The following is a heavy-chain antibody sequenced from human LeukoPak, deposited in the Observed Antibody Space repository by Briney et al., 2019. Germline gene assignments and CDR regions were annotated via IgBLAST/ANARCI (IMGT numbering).Heavy chain of an antibody. D-gene: IGHD1-26*01. Sequence: GSLRLSCAASGFTLSNYWMSWVRPAPGKGLEWVAQIKQDGSENYYVDSVKGRFTISRDNAKNSLYLQLNSLRAEDTALYYCARDKQVGATTGSWFDPWGQGTLVTVSS. CDR1: GFTLSNYW. CDR2: IKQDGSEN. V-gene: IGHV3-7*01. CDR3: ARDKQVGATTGSWFDP. J-gene: IGHJ5*02.